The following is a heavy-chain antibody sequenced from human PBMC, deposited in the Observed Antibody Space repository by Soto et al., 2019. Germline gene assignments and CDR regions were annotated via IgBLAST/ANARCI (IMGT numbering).Heavy chain of an antibody. CDR2: MNPNSGNT. V-gene: IGHV1-8*01. CDR1: GYTFTSYD. J-gene: IGHJ6*02. D-gene: IGHD5-18*01. CDR3: ARGGYSYGYNYYYYYGMDV. Sequence: ASVKVSWKASGYTFTSYDINWVRQATGQGLEWMGWMNPNSGNTGYAQKFQGRVTMTRNTSISTAYMELSSLRSEDTAVYYCARGGYSYGYNYYYYYGMDVWGQGTTVTVSS.